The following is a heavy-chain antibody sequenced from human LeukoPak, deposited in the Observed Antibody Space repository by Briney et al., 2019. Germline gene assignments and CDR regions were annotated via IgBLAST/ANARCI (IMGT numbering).Heavy chain of an antibody. D-gene: IGHD2-15*01. CDR1: GGYISSYY. CDR3: ARRGILSSAHAFDI. V-gene: IGHV4-59*01. J-gene: IGHJ3*02. CDR2: IYYSESA. Sequence: SETLSLTCTVSGGYISSYYWSWIRQPPWKGLEWIGYIYYSESANYNPSLKSRVTISVDTSKKQFSLNLSSVTAADTAVYYCARRGILSSAHAFDIWGQGTMVTVFS.